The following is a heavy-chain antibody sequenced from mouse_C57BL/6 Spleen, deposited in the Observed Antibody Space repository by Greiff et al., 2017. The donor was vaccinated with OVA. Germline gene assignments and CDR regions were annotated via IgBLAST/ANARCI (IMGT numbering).Heavy chain of an antibody. CDR2: IDPSDSYT. J-gene: IGHJ2*01. D-gene: IGHD4-1*01. Sequence: QVQLQQPGAELVMPGASVKLSCKASGYTFTSYWMHWVKQRPGQGLEWIGEIDPSDSYTNYNQKFKGQSTLTVDKSSSTAYMQLSSLTSEDSAVYYCARGNWGYWGQGTTLTVSS. CDR1: GYTFTSYW. CDR3: ARGNWGY. V-gene: IGHV1-69*01.